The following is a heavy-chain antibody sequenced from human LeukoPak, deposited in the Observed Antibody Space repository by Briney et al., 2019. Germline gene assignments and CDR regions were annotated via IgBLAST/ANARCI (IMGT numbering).Heavy chain of an antibody. CDR2: VYYSGST. D-gene: IGHD2-15*01. CDR1: GGSISSSSYY. CDR3: ARDRAYCSGGSCEGWFDP. J-gene: IGHJ5*02. V-gene: IGHV4-39*07. Sequence: SETLSLTCTVSGGSISSSSYYWGWIRQPPGKGLEWIGSVYYSGSTYYNPSLKSRVTISVDTSKNQFSLKLSSVTAADTAVYYCARDRAYCSGGSCEGWFDPWGQGTLVTVSS.